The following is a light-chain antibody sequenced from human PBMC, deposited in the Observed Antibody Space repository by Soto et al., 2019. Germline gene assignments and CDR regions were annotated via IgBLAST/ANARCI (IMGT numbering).Light chain of an antibody. V-gene: IGKV3-20*01. CDR2: GAS. Sequence: EMVLKQSPGTLSLSPGERATLSCRASQSVSSSYLAWYQQKPGQAPRLLIYGASSRATGIPDRFSGSGSGTDFTLTISRLEPEDFAVYYCQQYGSSITFGQGTRLEVK. J-gene: IGKJ5*01. CDR1: QSVSSSY. CDR3: QQYGSSIT.